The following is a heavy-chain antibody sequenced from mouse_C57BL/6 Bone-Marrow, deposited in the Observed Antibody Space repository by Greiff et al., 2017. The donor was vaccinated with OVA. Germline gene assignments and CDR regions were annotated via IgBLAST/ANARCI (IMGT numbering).Heavy chain of an antibody. CDR1: GYTFTSYT. CDR2: INPSSGYT. V-gene: IGHV1-4*01. Sequence: QVQLQQSGAELARPGASVKMSCKASGYTFTSYTMHWVKQRPGQGLEWIGYINPSSGYTKYNQKFKDKATLTADKSSSTAYMQLSSLTSEDSAVDYCARNGKPYYYAIDYWGQGTSVTVSA. CDR3: ARNGKPYYYAIDY. D-gene: IGHD6-1*01. J-gene: IGHJ4*01.